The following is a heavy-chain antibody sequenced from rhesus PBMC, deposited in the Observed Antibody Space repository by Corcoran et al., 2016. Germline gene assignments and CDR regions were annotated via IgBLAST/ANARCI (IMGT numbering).Heavy chain of an antibody. CDR3: ARIHPEYFEL. Sequence: QVQLRESGPGLVKPSETLSLTCAVSGYSISSGYFWGWIRQPPGKGLEYIGNIRMVTHITSYQPALKVRVTIAKDTAKNQFSLNLAYVTSADTAVYYCARIHPEYFELWGQGALVIVSS. D-gene: IGHD4-23*01. V-gene: IGHV4-99*01. CDR1: GYSISSGYF. J-gene: IGHJ1*01. CDR2: IRMVTHIT.